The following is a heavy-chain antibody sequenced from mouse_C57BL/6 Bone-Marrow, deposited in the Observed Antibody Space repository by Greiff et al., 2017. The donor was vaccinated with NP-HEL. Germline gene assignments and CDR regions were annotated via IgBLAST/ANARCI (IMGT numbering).Heavy chain of an antibody. CDR1: GFNIKDDY. CDR2: IDPENGDT. Sequence: VQLKESGAELVRPGASVKLSCTASGFNIKDDYMHWVKQRPEQGLEWIGWIDPENGDTEYASKFQGKATITADTSSNTAYLQLSSLTSEDTAVYYCTPITTVASMDYWGQGTSVTVSS. CDR3: TPITTVASMDY. J-gene: IGHJ4*01. V-gene: IGHV14-4*01. D-gene: IGHD1-1*01.